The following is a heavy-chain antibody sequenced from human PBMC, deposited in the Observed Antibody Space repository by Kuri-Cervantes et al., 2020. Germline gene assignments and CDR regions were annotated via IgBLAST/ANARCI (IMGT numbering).Heavy chain of an antibody. D-gene: IGHD2-21*01. V-gene: IGHV5-51*01. Sequence: GESLKISCKGSGYSLTSYWIGWVRQMPGKGLEWMGIIYPGDSDTRYSPSVQGQVTISADKSISTAYLQWSSLKASDTAMYYCARGGTYCGGDCYSEYFQHWGQGTLVTVSS. CDR3: ARGGTYCGGDCYSEYFQH. CDR1: GYSLTSYW. CDR2: IYPGDSDT. J-gene: IGHJ1*01.